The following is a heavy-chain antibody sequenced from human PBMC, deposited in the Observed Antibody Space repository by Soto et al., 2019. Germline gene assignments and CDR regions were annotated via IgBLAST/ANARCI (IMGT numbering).Heavy chain of an antibody. D-gene: IGHD4-17*01. Sequence: SETLSLTCTVSGGSISSSSYYWGWIRQPPGKGLEWIGSIYYSGSTYYKQSLKSRVTISVDTSKNQFSLKLSSVTAADTAVYYCARHSPLPTVTKHSNWFDPWGQGTLVTVSS. CDR2: IYYSGST. CDR3: ARHSPLPTVTKHSNWFDP. CDR1: GGSISSSSYY. V-gene: IGHV4-39*01. J-gene: IGHJ5*02.